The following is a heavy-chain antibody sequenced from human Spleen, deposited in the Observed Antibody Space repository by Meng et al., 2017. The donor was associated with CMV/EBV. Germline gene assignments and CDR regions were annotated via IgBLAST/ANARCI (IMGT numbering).Heavy chain of an antibody. V-gene: IGHV3-30*02. J-gene: IGHJ6*02. D-gene: IGHD1-20*01. CDR2: IRYDRSDK. Sequence: GESLKISCAASGFTFSTYTMHWVRQAPGKGLEWVTFIRYDRSDKYYADSVKGRFTISRDNSENTLYLHMNSLRGEDTAVYYCAKAVGITSAGGIYYYYGLDVWGQGTTVTVSS. CDR1: GFTFSTYT. CDR3: AKAVGITSAGGIYYYYGLDV.